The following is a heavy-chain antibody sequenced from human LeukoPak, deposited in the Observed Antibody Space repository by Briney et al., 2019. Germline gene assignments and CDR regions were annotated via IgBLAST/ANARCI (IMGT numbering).Heavy chain of an antibody. V-gene: IGHV3-48*03. J-gene: IGHJ4*02. D-gene: IGHD1-26*01. CDR3: ARELGAVHPGGDHDY. Sequence: GGSLRLSCAASGFTFSSYEMNWVRQAPGKGLEWVSYISSSGSTIYYADSVKGRFTISRDNAKNSLYLQMNSLRAEDMAVYYCARELGAVHPGGDHDYWGQGTLVTVSS. CDR1: GFTFSSYE. CDR2: ISSSGSTI.